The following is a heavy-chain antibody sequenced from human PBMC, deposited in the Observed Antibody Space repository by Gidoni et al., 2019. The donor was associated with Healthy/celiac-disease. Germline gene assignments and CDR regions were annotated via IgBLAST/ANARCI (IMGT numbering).Heavy chain of an antibody. CDR2: ISYEGRNK. Sequence: QVLLVESGGGVVQPGRSLRLSCAASGFTFSTYGMHWVRQATGKGREWVAVISYEGRNKHYADAVKGRFTISRDNSKNTLYLQMNSLRAEDTAVYYCAKEVGDYWGQGTLVTVSS. CDR1: GFTFSTYG. CDR3: AKEVGDY. J-gene: IGHJ4*02. V-gene: IGHV3-30*18.